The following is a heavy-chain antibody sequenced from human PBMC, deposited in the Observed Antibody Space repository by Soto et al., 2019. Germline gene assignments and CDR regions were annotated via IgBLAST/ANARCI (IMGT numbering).Heavy chain of an antibody. CDR3: AKGYYDYVSGSYYFDY. V-gene: IGHV1-24*01. CDR1: GYTLAELS. D-gene: IGHD3-16*01. CDR2: FDPEDGET. Sequence: QVQLVQSGAEVKKPGASVKVSCKVSGYTLAELSMHWVRQAPGKGLEWMGGFDPEDGETIYAQKFQGRVTMTEDTSTDTAYMELSSLRSEDTAAYYCAKGYYDYVSGSYYFDYWGQGTLVTVSS. J-gene: IGHJ4*02.